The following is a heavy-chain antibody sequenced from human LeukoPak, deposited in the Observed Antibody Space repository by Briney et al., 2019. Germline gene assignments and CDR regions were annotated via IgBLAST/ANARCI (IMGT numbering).Heavy chain of an antibody. D-gene: IGHD2-2*01. V-gene: IGHV7-4-1*02. CDR2: INTNTGNP. CDR1: GYTLTSYA. J-gene: IGHJ5*02. Sequence: GASVKVSCKASGYTLTSYAMNWVRQAPGQGLEWMGWINTNTGNPAYAQGFTGRFVFSLDTSVSTAYLQISSLKAEDTAVYYCARGGYCSSTSCYVKPDNWFDPWGQGTLVTVSS. CDR3: ARGGYCSSTSCYVKPDNWFDP.